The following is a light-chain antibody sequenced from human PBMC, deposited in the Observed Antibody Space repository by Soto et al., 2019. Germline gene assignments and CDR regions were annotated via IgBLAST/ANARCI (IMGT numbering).Light chain of an antibody. V-gene: IGKV1-6*01. Sequence: QMTQSPSSLSASVGEKIIITCRASRDVGSNVSWYPQKPGQAPKLLIYAASNLYTGVPSRFSGSRSGTEFTLTISSLQPEDVASYYCLQDYGDSWTFGQGTKVEIE. CDR2: AAS. CDR1: RDVGSN. J-gene: IGKJ1*01. CDR3: LQDYGDSWT.